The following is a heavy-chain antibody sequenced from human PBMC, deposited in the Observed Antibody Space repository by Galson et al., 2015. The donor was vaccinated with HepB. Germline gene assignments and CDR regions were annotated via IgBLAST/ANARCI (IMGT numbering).Heavy chain of an antibody. D-gene: IGHD4-17*01. CDR2: INWNGGST. J-gene: IGHJ6*02. CDR3: ARGFYGDYENYYYGMDV. CDR1: GFTFDDYG. V-gene: IGHV3-20*04. Sequence: SLRLSCAASGFTFDDYGMSWVRQAPGKGLEWVSGINWNGGSTGYADSVKGRFTISRDNAKNSLYLQMNSLRAEDTALYYCARGFYGDYENYYYGMDVWGQGTTVTVSS.